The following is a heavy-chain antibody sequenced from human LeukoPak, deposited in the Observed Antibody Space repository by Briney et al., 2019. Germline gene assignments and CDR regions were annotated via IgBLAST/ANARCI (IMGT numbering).Heavy chain of an antibody. CDR2: TNHSGST. CDR3: ARVSHIAGAPGAFDI. CDR1: GGSFSGYY. J-gene: IGHJ3*02. V-gene: IGHV4-34*01. D-gene: IGHD4/OR15-4a*01. Sequence: SETLSLTCAVYGGSFSGYYWSWIRQPPGKGLEWIGETNHSGSTNYNPSLKSRVTISVDTSKNQFSLKLSSVTAADTAVYYCARVSHIAGAPGAFDIWGQGTMVTVSS.